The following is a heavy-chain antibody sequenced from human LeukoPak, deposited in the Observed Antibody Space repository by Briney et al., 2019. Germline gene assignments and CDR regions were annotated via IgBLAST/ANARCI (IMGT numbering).Heavy chain of an antibody. V-gene: IGHV4-30-4*01. D-gene: IGHD3-10*01. Sequence: NPSETLSLTCTVSGGSISSGDYYWSWIRQPPGKGLEWIGYIYYSGSTYYNPSLKSRVTISVDTSKNQFSLKLSSVTAADTAVYYCASALGLWFGENYLDYWGQGTLVTVSS. CDR2: IYYSGST. CDR1: GGSISSGDYY. CDR3: ASALGLWFGENYLDY. J-gene: IGHJ4*02.